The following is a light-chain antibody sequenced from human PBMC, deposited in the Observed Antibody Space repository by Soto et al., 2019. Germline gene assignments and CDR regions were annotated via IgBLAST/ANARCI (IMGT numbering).Light chain of an antibody. CDR3: QQYGSSPLT. Sequence: EIVLTQSPGTLSLSPGERATLSCRASQSVTSTYLAWYQQKPGQAPRLLIYGASNRATGIPDRFTGSGSGTDFTLTTSRLDPEDFAVYYCQQYGSSPLTFGGGTKVEIK. CDR2: GAS. CDR1: QSVTSTY. V-gene: IGKV3-20*01. J-gene: IGKJ4*01.